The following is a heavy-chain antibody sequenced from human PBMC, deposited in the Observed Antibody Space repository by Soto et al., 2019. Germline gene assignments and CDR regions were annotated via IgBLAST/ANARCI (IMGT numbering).Heavy chain of an antibody. Sequence: QLQLQESGPGLVKPSETLSLTCSVSGGSVSTTSYYWGWIRQPPGKGLEWIGSIYYSESTYYNPSLNSRVTISVDTSKNQFSLRLSSVTAADTAVYYCARRRGGSGNFDYWGQGTLVTVSS. CDR3: ARRRGGSGNFDY. CDR2: IYYSEST. D-gene: IGHD3-16*01. CDR1: GGSVSTTSYY. V-gene: IGHV4-39*01. J-gene: IGHJ4*02.